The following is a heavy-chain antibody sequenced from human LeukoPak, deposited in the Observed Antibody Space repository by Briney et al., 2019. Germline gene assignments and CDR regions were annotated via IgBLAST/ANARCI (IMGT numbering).Heavy chain of an antibody. CDR1: GGSISSYY. CDR3: ARDRGSPARAFDI. D-gene: IGHD3-10*01. J-gene: IGHJ3*02. CDR2: IYYSGST. V-gene: IGHV4-59*01. Sequence: SETLSLTCTVSGGSISSYYWSWIRQPPGKGLEWIGNIYYSGSTNYNPSLKSRVTISVDTSKNQFSLKLSSVTAADTAVYYCARDRGSPARAFDIWGQGTMVTVSS.